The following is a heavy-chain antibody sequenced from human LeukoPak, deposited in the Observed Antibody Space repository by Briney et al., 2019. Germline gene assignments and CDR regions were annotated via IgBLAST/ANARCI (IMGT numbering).Heavy chain of an antibody. CDR3: AREASIAARGPYYYYYYMDV. CDR2: TYYRPKWYN. J-gene: IGHJ6*03. CDR1: GDSVSSNSAA. D-gene: IGHD6-6*01. Sequence: SQTLSLTCAISGDSVSSNSAAWNWIRQSPSRGLEWLGRTYYRPKWYNDYAVSVKSRITINPDTSKNQFSLQLNSVTPEDTAVYYCAREASIAARGPYYYYYYMDVWGKGTTVTVSS. V-gene: IGHV6-1*01.